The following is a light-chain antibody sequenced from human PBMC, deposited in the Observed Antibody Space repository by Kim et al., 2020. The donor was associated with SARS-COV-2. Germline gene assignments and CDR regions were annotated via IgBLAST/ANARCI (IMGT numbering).Light chain of an antibody. CDR1: QIVSSY. J-gene: IGKJ4*01. CDR2: DAA. CDR3: QQRSSWPLT. V-gene: IGKV3-11*01. Sequence: FPPGKRATLSCRASQIVSSYLAWYQQKPGQAPRLLIYDAANRATGIPARFSGSGSGTDFTLTISSLEPEDFAVYYCQQRSSWPLTFGGGTKVDIK.